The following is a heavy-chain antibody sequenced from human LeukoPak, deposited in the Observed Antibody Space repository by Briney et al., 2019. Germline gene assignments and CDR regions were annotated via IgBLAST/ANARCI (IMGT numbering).Heavy chain of an antibody. D-gene: IGHD3-16*01. CDR1: GYTFTGYY. V-gene: IGHV1-2*06. CDR3: ARTASPGENWFDP. J-gene: IGHJ5*02. Sequence: ASVEVSCKASGYTFTGYYMHWVRQAPGQGLEWMGRINPNSGGTNYAQKFQGRVTMTRDTSISTAYMELSRLRSDDTAVYYCARTASPGENWFDPWGQGTLVTVSS. CDR2: INPNSGGT.